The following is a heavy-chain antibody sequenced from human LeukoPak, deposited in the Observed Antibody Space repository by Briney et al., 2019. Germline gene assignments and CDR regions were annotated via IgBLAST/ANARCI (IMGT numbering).Heavy chain of an antibody. Sequence: RGSLRLSCAASGFSFSNYGLHWVRQAPGKGLVWVSRINSDGTSTSYADSVKGRFTMSRDNAKNTLYLQMNSLGADDTAVYYCARGRGGYYYDYWGQGTVVTVSS. CDR1: GFSFSNYG. J-gene: IGHJ4*02. CDR3: ARGRGGYYYDY. V-gene: IGHV3-74*01. CDR2: INSDGTST. D-gene: IGHD2-15*01.